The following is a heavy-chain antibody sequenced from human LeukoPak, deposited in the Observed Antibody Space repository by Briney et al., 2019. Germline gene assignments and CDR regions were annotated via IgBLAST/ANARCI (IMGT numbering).Heavy chain of an antibody. V-gene: IGHV3-23*01. D-gene: IGHD7-27*01. Sequence: ETLSLTCIVSGGSISSTNYYWGWVRQAPGKGLEWVSTITTSDGNTYYADSVKGRFTVSRDNSKNTLYLQMNSLRAEDTAVYYCAKDGGLWVSAHWGDSWGRGTLVTVSS. CDR3: AKDGGLWVSAHWGDS. CDR2: ITTSDGNT. J-gene: IGHJ4*02. CDR1: GGSISSTNYY.